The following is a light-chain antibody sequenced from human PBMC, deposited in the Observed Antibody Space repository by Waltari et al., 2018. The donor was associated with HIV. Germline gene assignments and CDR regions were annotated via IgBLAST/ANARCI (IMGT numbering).Light chain of an antibody. Sequence: DIQMTQSQSSLYASVGDRVTITCRASQSISSYLNWYQQKPGKAPKLLIYAASSLQSGVPSRFSGSGSGTDFTLTISSLQPEDFATYYCQQSYSTHTFGQGTKLEIK. CDR3: QQSYSTHT. CDR2: AAS. V-gene: IGKV1-39*01. J-gene: IGKJ2*01. CDR1: QSISSY.